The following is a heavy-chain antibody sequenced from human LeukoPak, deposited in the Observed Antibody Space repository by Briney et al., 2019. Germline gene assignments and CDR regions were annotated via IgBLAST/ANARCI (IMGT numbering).Heavy chain of an antibody. D-gene: IGHD2-15*01. J-gene: IGHJ6*03. V-gene: IGHV4-39*07. Sequence: SETLSLTCTVSGGSISSSSYYWGWIRQPPGKGLEWIGSIYYSGSTYYNPSLKSRVTISVDTSKNQFSLKLSSVTAADTAVYYCARVRCSGGSCPYYYYYYYMDVWGKGTTVTVSS. CDR3: ARVRCSGGSCPYYYYYYYMDV. CDR1: GGSISSSSYY. CDR2: IYYSGST.